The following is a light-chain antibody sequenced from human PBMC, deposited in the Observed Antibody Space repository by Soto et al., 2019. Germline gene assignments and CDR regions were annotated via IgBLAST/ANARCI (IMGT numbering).Light chain of an antibody. CDR2: EVS. Sequence: QSALTQPASVSGSPGQSITISCTGTSSDVGGYNYDSWYQQHPGKAPKLMIYEVSNRPSGVSNRFSGSKSGTTASLTISGLQAEDEGDYYCSSYTSSSTLVVFGGGTKLTVL. CDR3: SSYTSSSTLVV. CDR1: SSDVGGYNY. V-gene: IGLV2-14*01. J-gene: IGLJ2*01.